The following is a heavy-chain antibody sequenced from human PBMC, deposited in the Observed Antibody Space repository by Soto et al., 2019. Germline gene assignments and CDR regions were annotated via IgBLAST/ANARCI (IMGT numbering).Heavy chain of an antibody. CDR1: GYTFTGYY. D-gene: IGHD3-22*01. V-gene: IGHV1-2*02. CDR2: INPNSGGT. CDR3: ARGGDSSGYYSYFDY. Sequence: GASVKVSCKASGYTFTGYYMHWVRQAPGQGLEWMGWINPNSGGTNYAQKFQGRVTMTRDTSISTAYMELSRLRPDDTAVYYCARGGDSSGYYSYFDYWGQGTLVT. J-gene: IGHJ4*02.